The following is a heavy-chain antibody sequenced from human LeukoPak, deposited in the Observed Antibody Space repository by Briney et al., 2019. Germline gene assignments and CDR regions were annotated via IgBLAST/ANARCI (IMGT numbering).Heavy chain of an antibody. Sequence: GGSLRLSCAASGFTFSNTWINWVRQAPGKGLEWVGRIKRIIDGGTTDYAAPVKGRFTVSRDDSINTLYLQMSSLKTEDTAVYYCAAQGGSGDLRYWGQGTLVTVSS. CDR2: IKRIIDGGTT. CDR3: AAQGGSGDLRY. J-gene: IGHJ4*02. V-gene: IGHV3-15*01. D-gene: IGHD4-17*01. CDR1: GFTFSNTW.